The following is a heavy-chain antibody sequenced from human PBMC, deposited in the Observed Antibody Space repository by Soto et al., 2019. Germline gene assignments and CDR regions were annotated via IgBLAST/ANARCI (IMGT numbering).Heavy chain of an antibody. CDR2: ITGSGNAQ. CDR1: GFTFSKFE. D-gene: IGHD2-21*01. V-gene: IGHV3-48*03. J-gene: IGHJ5*02. Sequence: SGGALVQPGGSLRLSCVASGFTFSKFEMIWVRQAPGKGLEWLSYITGSGNAQHYANSVRGRFTISRDNAKNSLYLQLSGVRVDDTAVYYCARDHVAGGIGWFVPWGQGNLVTVSS. CDR3: ARDHVAGGIGWFVP.